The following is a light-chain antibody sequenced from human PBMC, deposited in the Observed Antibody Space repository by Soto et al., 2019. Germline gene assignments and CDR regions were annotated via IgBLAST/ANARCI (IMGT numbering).Light chain of an antibody. CDR3: QQHGSSPQT. CDR2: GAS. J-gene: IGKJ1*01. V-gene: IGKV3-20*01. CDR1: QSVSSGY. Sequence: EIVLTQSPGTLSLSPGERATLSCRASQSVSSGYLAWYQQKPGKAPRLLIFGASSRATGIPDRFSGSGSGNDFPLTISRLEPEDFAVYYCQQHGSSPQTFGQGTKVEIK.